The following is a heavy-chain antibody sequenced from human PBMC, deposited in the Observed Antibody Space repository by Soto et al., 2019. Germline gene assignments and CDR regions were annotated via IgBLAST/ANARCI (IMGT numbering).Heavy chain of an antibody. CDR2: ISSSGSTI. Sequence: GGSLRLSCAASGFTFSDYYMSWIRQAPGKGLEWVSYISSSGSTIYHADSVKGRFTISRDNAKNSLYLQMNSLRAEDTAVYYCARDWYDSSGYFYFDHWGQGTLVTVSS. D-gene: IGHD3-22*01. V-gene: IGHV3-11*01. J-gene: IGHJ4*02. CDR1: GFTFSDYY. CDR3: ARDWYDSSGYFYFDH.